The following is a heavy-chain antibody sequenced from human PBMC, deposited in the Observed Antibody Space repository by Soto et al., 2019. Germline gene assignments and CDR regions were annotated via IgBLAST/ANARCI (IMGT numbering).Heavy chain of an antibody. CDR2: IWYDGSNK. V-gene: IGHV3-33*01. Sequence: GGSLRLSCAASGFTFSSYGMHWVRQAPGKGLEWVAVIWYDGSNKYYADSVKGRFTISRDNSKNTLYLQMNSLGAEDTAVYYCARDPQGYCSGGSCSHGYYYYYGMDVWGQGTTVTVSS. CDR3: ARDPQGYCSGGSCSHGYYYYYGMDV. J-gene: IGHJ6*02. D-gene: IGHD2-15*01. CDR1: GFTFSSYG.